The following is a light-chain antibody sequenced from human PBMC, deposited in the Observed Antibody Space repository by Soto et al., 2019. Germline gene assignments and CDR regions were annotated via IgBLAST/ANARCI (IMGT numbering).Light chain of an antibody. CDR2: AAS. Sequence: IQLTQSPSSLSASVGDRVTITCRASQGINNFVAWYQQKPGKAPQLLIYAASTLQSGVPSRFSGSGSGTDFTLTISSLQPEDFATYYCQQLTNYRFTFGQGTRLEIK. V-gene: IGKV1-9*01. J-gene: IGKJ5*01. CDR1: QGINNF. CDR3: QQLTNYRFT.